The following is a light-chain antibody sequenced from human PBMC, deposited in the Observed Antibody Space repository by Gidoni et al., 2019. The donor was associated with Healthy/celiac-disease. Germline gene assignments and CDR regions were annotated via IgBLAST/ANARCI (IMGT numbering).Light chain of an antibody. CDR1: QSISSW. Sequence: DIQMTQSPSTLSASVGDRVTITCRASQSISSWLAWYQQKPGKAPKLLIYKASSLGSGVPSRFSGSGSGTEFTLTISSLQPDDFATYYCQQYNSYSFGPGTKVDIK. V-gene: IGKV1-5*03. CDR3: QQYNSYS. J-gene: IGKJ3*01. CDR2: KAS.